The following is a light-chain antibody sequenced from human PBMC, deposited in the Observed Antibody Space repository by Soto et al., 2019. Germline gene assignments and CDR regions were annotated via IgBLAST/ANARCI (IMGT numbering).Light chain of an antibody. V-gene: IGKV3-20*01. CDR2: DAS. J-gene: IGKJ1*01. Sequence: EIVLTQSAGTLSLSPGERATLSCRASQTVSVSYLAWFQQKPGQAPRLLIYDASTRSAGVPDRFSGSGSGTDFSLTINRLEPEDFAVYYCQHYGSSPWPFGQGTKVEIK. CDR1: QTVSVSY. CDR3: QHYGSSPWP.